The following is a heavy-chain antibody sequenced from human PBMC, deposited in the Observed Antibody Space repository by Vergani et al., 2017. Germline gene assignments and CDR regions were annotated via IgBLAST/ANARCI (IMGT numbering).Heavy chain of an antibody. CDR1: GITFWKFG. CDR3: ARPSAPGDYDALDI. CDR2: ISWNSGAV. J-gene: IGHJ3*02. D-gene: IGHD4-17*01. V-gene: IGHV3-9*01. Sequence: EVELVESGGGLGQPGGSLRLSCAASGITFWKFGMHWVRQAPGKGLEWVSGISWNSGAVDYADSVRGRFTISRDNAKNSLYLQMNSLRAEDTAVYHCARPSAPGDYDALDIWGQGTMVTVSS.